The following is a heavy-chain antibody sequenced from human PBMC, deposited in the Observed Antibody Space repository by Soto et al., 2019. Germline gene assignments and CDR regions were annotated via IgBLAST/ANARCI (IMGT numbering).Heavy chain of an antibody. D-gene: IGHD1-1*01. Sequence: SGPTLVNPTQTLTLTCSFSGFSLSTSGVAVGWIRQPPGKALEWLALIYWNDHKKYSPSLRSRLTITKDTSKNQVVLTMADMDPVDTATYYCAHTNNFYYYYTMDVWGQGTTVTVSS. CDR3: AHTNNFYYYYTMDV. J-gene: IGHJ6*02. V-gene: IGHV2-5*01. CDR2: IYWNDHK. CDR1: GFSLSTSGVA.